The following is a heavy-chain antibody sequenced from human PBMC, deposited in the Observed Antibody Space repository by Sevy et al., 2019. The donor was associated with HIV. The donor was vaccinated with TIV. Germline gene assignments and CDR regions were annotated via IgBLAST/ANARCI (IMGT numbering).Heavy chain of an antibody. CDR2: LSSDNAGST. D-gene: IGHD3-9*01. CDR1: EFTFSNYA. Sequence: GGSLRLSCSASEFTFSNYAMNWVRQAPGKGLEYVSGLSSDNAGSTYYADSVNGRFTISRDNSKNTLYLQMSSLRTEDTAVYYCVKDRIETILWSKGDWFDPWGQGTLVTVSS. J-gene: IGHJ5*02. V-gene: IGHV3-64D*06. CDR3: VKDRIETILWSKGDWFDP.